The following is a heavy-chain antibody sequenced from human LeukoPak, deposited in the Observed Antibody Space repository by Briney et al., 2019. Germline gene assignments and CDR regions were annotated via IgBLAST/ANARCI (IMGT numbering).Heavy chain of an antibody. J-gene: IGHJ4*02. CDR2: ISSTGVST. Sequence: GGSLRLSCAASGFTFSSYAMHWVRQAPGKGLEYVSAISSTGVSTYYANSVKGRFTISRDNSKNTLYLQMDSLRVEDMAVYYCARRLTGYNSGYDYWGQGTPVTVSS. CDR3: ARRLTGYNSGYDY. V-gene: IGHV3-64*01. D-gene: IGHD6-19*01. CDR1: GFTFSSYA.